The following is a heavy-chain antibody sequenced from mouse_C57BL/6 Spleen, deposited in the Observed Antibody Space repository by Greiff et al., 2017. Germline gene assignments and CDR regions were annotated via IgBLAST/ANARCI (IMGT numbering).Heavy chain of an antibody. CDR3: ARSGGTGWYYFDY. J-gene: IGHJ2*01. CDR1: GYAFSSSW. Sequence: LVESGPELVKPGASVKISCKASGYAFSSSWMNWVKQRPGKGLEWIGRIYPGDGDTNYNGKFKGKATLTADKSSSTAYMQLSSLTSEDSAVYFCARSGGTGWYYFDYWGQGTTLTVSS. D-gene: IGHD4-1*01. CDR2: IYPGDGDT. V-gene: IGHV1-82*01.